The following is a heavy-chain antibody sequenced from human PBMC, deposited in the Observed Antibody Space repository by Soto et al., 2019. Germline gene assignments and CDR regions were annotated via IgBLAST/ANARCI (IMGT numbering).Heavy chain of an antibody. CDR3: ARDKAEGPEWLFHFGWFDP. Sequence: SETLSLTCTVSGGSISSYYWSWIRQPPGKGLEWIGYIYYSGSTNYNPSLKSRVTISVDTSKNQFSLKLSSVTAADTAVYYCARDKAEGPEWLFHFGWFDPWGQGTLVTVSS. CDR1: GGSISSYY. J-gene: IGHJ5*02. D-gene: IGHD3-3*01. CDR2: IYYSGST. V-gene: IGHV4-59*01.